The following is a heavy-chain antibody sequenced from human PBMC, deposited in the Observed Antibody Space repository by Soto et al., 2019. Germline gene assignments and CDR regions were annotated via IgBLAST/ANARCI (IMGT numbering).Heavy chain of an antibody. CDR1: GYRLASYD. J-gene: IGHJ3*02. V-gene: IGHV1-8*01. CDR3: ARGGSWWTNGAFDI. D-gene: IGHD6-13*01. Sequence: ASVKVSWKARGYRLASYDINWVLQATGQGLEWMGWMNPNSGNTGYAQKFQGRVTMTRNTSISTAYMELSSLRSEDTAVYYCARGGSWWTNGAFDIWGQGTMVTV. CDR2: MNPNSGNT.